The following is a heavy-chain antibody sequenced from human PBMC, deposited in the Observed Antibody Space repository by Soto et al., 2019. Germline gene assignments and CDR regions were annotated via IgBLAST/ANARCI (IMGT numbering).Heavy chain of an antibody. CDR2: INSYSSTI. D-gene: IGHD1-26*01. V-gene: IGHV3-48*02. CDR1: GFTFSSYG. Sequence: PGGSLRLSCAASGFTFSSYGMNWVRQAPGKGLEWVSYINSYSSTIYYADSVKGRFIISRDNAKNSLYLQMNSLRDEDTAVYYCARVIVGATSWFDPWGQGTLVTVSS. J-gene: IGHJ5*02. CDR3: ARVIVGATSWFDP.